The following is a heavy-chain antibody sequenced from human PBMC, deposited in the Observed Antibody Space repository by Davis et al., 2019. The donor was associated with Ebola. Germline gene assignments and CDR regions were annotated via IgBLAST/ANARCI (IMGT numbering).Heavy chain of an antibody. J-gene: IGHJ6*02. CDR3: LYGMDV. CDR2: IKQDGSEK. CDR1: GFSLRSSW. Sequence: GGSLRLSCAASGFSLRSSWMSWVRQAPGKGLEWVASIKQDGSEKYYVDSVKGRFTISRDNAKNSLYLQMNSLRAEDTAVYYCLYGMDVWGQGTTVTVSS. V-gene: IGHV3-7*01.